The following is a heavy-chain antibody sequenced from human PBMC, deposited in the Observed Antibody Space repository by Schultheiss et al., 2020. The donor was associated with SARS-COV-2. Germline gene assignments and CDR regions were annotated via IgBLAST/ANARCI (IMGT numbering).Heavy chain of an antibody. D-gene: IGHD2-2*01. J-gene: IGHJ5*02. V-gene: IGHV4-38-2*01. CDR3: ARGGINRFVVPAAIIWFDH. CDR2: INHSGST. CDR1: GYSISSGYY. Sequence: SETLSLTCAVSGYSISSGYYWGWIRQPAGKGLEWIGEINHSGSTNYNPSLKSRVTISVDTSKNQFSLKLSSVTAADTAVYYCARGGINRFVVPAAIIWFDHWGQGTLVTVSS.